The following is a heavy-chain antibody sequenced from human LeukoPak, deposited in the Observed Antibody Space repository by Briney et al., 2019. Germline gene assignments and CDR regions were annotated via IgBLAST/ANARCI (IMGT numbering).Heavy chain of an antibody. D-gene: IGHD3-10*01. CDR3: ARHRAYYYGSGSYYTLDY. Sequence: GGSLRLSCAASGFTFSSYSMNWVRQAPGKGLEWVSSISSSSSYIYYADSVKGRFTISRDNAKNSLYLQMNSLRAEDAAVYYCARHRAYYYGSGSYYTLDYWGQGTLVTVSS. CDR2: ISSSSSYI. J-gene: IGHJ4*02. CDR1: GFTFSSYS. V-gene: IGHV3-21*01.